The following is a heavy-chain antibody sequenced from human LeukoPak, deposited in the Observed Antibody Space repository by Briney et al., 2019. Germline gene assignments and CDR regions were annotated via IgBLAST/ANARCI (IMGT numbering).Heavy chain of an antibody. D-gene: IGHD3-22*01. Sequence: PGGSLRLSCAASGFTFSSYSMNWVRQAPGKGLEWVSSISSSSSYIYYADSVKGRFTISRDNAKNSLYLQMNSLRAEDTAVYYCSPWALGPNYYDSRFGYWGQGTLVTVSS. J-gene: IGHJ4*02. CDR1: GFTFSSYS. V-gene: IGHV3-21*01. CDR2: ISSSSSYI. CDR3: SPWALGPNYYDSRFGY.